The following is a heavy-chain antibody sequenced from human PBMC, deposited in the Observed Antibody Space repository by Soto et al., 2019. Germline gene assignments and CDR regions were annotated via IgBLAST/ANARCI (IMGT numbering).Heavy chain of an antibody. D-gene: IGHD3-22*01. V-gene: IGHV1-18*01. J-gene: IGHJ4*02. CDR3: ARGYYDSSGYFPFDY. Sequence: VSSVKVSCKASGYTFTSYGISWVRQAPGQGLEWMGWISAYNGNTNYAQKLQGRVTMTTDTSTSTAYMELRSLRSDDTAVYYCARGYYDSSGYFPFDYWGQGTLVTVSS. CDR1: GYTFTSYG. CDR2: ISAYNGNT.